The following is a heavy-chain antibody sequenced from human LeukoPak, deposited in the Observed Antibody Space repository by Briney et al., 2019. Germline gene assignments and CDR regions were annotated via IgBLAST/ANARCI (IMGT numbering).Heavy chain of an antibody. Sequence: GGSLRLSCAASGFTFNSYAMNWVRQAPGKGLEWVSVISGSGGSTYYADSVKGRFTISRDNSKNTLYVQMNSLRAEDTAVYYCAKAVGSRWYYFDYWGQGTLITVSS. V-gene: IGHV3-23*01. CDR3: AKAVGSRWYYFDY. CDR2: ISGSGGST. J-gene: IGHJ4*02. CDR1: GFTFNSYA. D-gene: IGHD6-13*01.